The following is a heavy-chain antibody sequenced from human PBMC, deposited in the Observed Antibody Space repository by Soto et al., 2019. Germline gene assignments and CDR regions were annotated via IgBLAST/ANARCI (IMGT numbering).Heavy chain of an antibody. CDR3: AKDRSLTMVREIYYYYGMDV. Sequence: GGSLRLSCAASGFTFSSYGMHWVRQAPGKGLEWVAVISYDGSNKYYADSVKGRFTISRDNSKNTLYLQMNSLRAEDTAVYYCAKDRSLTMVREIYYYYGMDVWGQGTTVTVSS. D-gene: IGHD3-10*01. CDR2: ISYDGSNK. CDR1: GFTFSSYG. V-gene: IGHV3-30*18. J-gene: IGHJ6*02.